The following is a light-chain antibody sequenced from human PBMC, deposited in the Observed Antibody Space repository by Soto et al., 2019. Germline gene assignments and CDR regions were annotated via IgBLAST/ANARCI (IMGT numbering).Light chain of an antibody. CDR3: QHMRT. V-gene: IGKV1-5*01. J-gene: IGKJ1*01. CDR2: DAS. Sequence: DIQMTQSPSTLSASVGDRVTFTCRASQSVSSWLAWCQQKPWKAPYLLIYDASTLESGVPSRFSGSGFGTEFSLTISSLQPDDFGSYYCQHMRTFGQGTKVDIK. CDR1: QSVSSW.